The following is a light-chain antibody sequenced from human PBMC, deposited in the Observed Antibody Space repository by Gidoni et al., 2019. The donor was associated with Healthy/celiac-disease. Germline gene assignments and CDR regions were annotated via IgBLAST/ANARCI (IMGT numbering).Light chain of an antibody. V-gene: IGKV1-39*01. Sequence: DIQLTQSPSSLSASVGDRVTITCRASQSISSYLNWYQQKPGKAPKLLIYAASSLKSGVPSRFSGSGSGTDCTLTSSSLQPEDFATYYCQQSYSTLTFGGGTKVEIK. CDR2: AAS. CDR3: QQSYSTLT. CDR1: QSISSY. J-gene: IGKJ4*01.